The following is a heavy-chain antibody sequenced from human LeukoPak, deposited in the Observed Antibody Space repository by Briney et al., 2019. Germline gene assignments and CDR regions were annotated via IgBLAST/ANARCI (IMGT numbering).Heavy chain of an antibody. CDR1: GGTFSSYA. CDR3: ASSYGSGSYSPY. Sequence: ASVKVSCKASGGTFSSYAIRWVRHAPGQGLEWMGGIIPIFGTANYAQTLQGRVSLTTEESTSTAYMELCRLRSEDTAVYYCASSYGSGSYSPYWGQGTLVTVSS. V-gene: IGHV1-69*05. D-gene: IGHD3-10*01. J-gene: IGHJ4*02. CDR2: IIPIFGTA.